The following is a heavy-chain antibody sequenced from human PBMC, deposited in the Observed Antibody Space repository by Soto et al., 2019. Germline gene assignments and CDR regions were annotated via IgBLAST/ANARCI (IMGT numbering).Heavy chain of an antibody. CDR3: ARVWYYDFWSGPNWFDP. CDR2: ISAYNGNT. CDR1: GYTFTSYG. Sequence: GASVKVSCKASGYTFTSYGISWVRQAPGQGLEWMGWISAYNGNTNYAQKLQGRVTMTTDTSTSTAYMELRSLRSGDTAVYYCARVWYYDFWSGPNWFDPWGQGTLVTVSS. J-gene: IGHJ5*02. V-gene: IGHV1-18*01. D-gene: IGHD3-3*01.